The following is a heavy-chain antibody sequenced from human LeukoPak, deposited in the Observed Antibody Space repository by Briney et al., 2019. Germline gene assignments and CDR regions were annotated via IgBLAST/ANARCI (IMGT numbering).Heavy chain of an antibody. D-gene: IGHD2-2*01. Sequence: GGSLRLSCAASGFTFSSYAMSWVRQAPGKGLEYVSAISSNGGSTYYADSVKGRFTISRDNSKNTLYLQMSSLRAEDTAVYYCVNGYCSSTSCYAVMDYWGQGTLVTVSS. J-gene: IGHJ4*02. V-gene: IGHV3-64D*06. CDR3: VNGYCSSTSCYAVMDY. CDR1: GFTFSSYA. CDR2: ISSNGGST.